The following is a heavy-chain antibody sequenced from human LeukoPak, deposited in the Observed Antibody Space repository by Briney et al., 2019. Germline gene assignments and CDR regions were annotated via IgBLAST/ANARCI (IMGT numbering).Heavy chain of an antibody. Sequence: ASVKVSCKASGYTFTGYYMHWVRQAPGQGLEWMGWINPNSGGTNYAQKFQGRVTMTRDTSNSTAYMELSRLRSDDTAVYYCARDDFWSGYCDYWGQGTLVTVSS. CDR1: GYTFTGYY. V-gene: IGHV1-2*02. D-gene: IGHD3-3*01. CDR3: ARDDFWSGYCDY. CDR2: INPNSGGT. J-gene: IGHJ4*02.